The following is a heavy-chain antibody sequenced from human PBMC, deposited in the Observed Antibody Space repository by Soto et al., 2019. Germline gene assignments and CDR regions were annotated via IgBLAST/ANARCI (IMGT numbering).Heavy chain of an antibody. CDR3: ARENGDYYYFDY. V-gene: IGHV4-61*01. J-gene: IGHJ4*02. Sequence: QVQLQESGPGLVKPSETLSLTCTVSGGSVSSGSYYWSWIRQPPGKGLEWIGYIYYSGSTNYNPSLKSRVTISVDTSNNQFSLKLSSVTAADTAVYYCARENGDYYYFDYWGQGTLVTVSS. CDR1: GGSVSSGSYY. D-gene: IGHD4-17*01. CDR2: IYYSGST.